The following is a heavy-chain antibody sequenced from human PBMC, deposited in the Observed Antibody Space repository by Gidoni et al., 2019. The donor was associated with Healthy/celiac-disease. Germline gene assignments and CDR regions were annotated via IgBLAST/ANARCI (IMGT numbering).Heavy chain of an antibody. CDR1: GLPFDVYA. V-gene: IGHV3-9*01. CDR3: AKDSFYYYYGMDV. Sequence: EVQLVESGVGLVQPGRSLRLSCAAPGLPFDVYAMHWVRQAPGKGLECVSGISWNRGSIGYADSVKGRFTIARDNAKNSLYLQMNSLRAEDTALYYCAKDSFYYYYGMDVWGQGTTVTVSS. J-gene: IGHJ6*02. CDR2: ISWNRGSI.